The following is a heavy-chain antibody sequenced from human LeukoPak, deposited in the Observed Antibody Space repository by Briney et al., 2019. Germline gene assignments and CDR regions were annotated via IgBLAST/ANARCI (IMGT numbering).Heavy chain of an antibody. CDR2: ISYDGSNK. V-gene: IGHV3-30*18. Sequence: GGSLRLSCAASGFTFSSYGMHWVRQAPGKGLEWVAVISYDGSNKYYADSVKGRFTISRDNSKNTLYLQMNSLRAEDTAVYYCAKGRITMIEGDAFDIWGQGTMVTVSS. D-gene: IGHD3-22*01. J-gene: IGHJ3*02. CDR3: AKGRITMIEGDAFDI. CDR1: GFTFSSYG.